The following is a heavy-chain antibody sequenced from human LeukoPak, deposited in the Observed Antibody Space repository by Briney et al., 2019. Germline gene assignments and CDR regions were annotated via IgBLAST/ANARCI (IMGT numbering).Heavy chain of an antibody. V-gene: IGHV3-53*01. J-gene: IGHJ6*02. Sequence: GGSLRLSCAASGFTVSSNYMSWVRQAPGKGLEWVSVIYSGGSTYYADSVKGRFTISRDNSKNTLYLQMNSLRAEDTAVYHCARDGGYSYGYDYYYGMDVWGQGTTVTVSS. CDR1: GFTVSSNY. D-gene: IGHD5-18*01. CDR2: IYSGGST. CDR3: ARDGGYSYGYDYYYGMDV.